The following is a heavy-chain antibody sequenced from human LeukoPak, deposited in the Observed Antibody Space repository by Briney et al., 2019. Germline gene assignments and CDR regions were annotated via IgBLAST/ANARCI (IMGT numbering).Heavy chain of an antibody. CDR2: INPNSGGT. V-gene: IGHV1-2*02. J-gene: IGHJ4*02. D-gene: IGHD1-26*01. CDR1: AYTFTVYF. CDR3: ARDWAPAGVGASPDY. Sequence: ASVTVTCTSSAYTFTVYFLHWVRQPPGQGLDWMGCINPNSGGTYYSHTFQGRVTMTRDTAISTAYRVLSRLRSDETAVYYCARDWAPAGVGASPDYWGQGTLVTVSS.